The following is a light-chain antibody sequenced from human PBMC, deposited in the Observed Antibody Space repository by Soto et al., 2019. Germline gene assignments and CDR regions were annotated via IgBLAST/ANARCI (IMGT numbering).Light chain of an antibody. J-gene: IGLJ1*01. V-gene: IGLV2-23*02. CDR3: FSYAGAGTFV. CDR2: EVN. Sequence: QSALTQPASVSGSPGQSITISCTGTSSDVGSYNLVSWFQQHPGKAPKLFIYEVNRRPSGVSDRLSGSKSANTASLTISGLQAEDEADYYCFSYAGAGTFVFGTGTKRTVL. CDR1: SSDVGSYNL.